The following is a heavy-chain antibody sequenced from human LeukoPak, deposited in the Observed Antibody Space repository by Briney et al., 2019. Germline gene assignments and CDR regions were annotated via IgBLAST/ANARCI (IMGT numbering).Heavy chain of an antibody. V-gene: IGHV4-38-2*01. D-gene: IGHD2-2*01. CDR1: GYSISSGYY. CDR3: ARLEDCSSTSCSNPGAFDI. CDR2: IYHSGST. Sequence: SETLSLTCAVSGYSISSGYYWGWIRQPPGKGLEWIGSIYHSGSTYYNPSLKSRVTISVDTSKNQFSLKLSSVTAADTAVYYCARLEDCSSTSCSNPGAFDIWGQGTMVTVSS. J-gene: IGHJ3*02.